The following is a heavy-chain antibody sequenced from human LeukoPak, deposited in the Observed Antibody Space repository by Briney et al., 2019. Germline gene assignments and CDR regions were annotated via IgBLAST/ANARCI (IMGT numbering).Heavy chain of an antibody. CDR2: INAGNGNT. J-gene: IGHJ5*02. CDR3: AKGRIRGVILNWFDP. CDR1: GYTFTSYA. V-gene: IGHV1-3*03. Sequence: ASVKVSCKASGYTFTSYAMHWVRQAPGQRLEWMGWINAGNGNTKYSQEFQGRVTITRDTSASTAYMELSSLRSEDTAVYYCAKGRIRGVILNWFDPWGQGTLVTVSS. D-gene: IGHD3-10*01.